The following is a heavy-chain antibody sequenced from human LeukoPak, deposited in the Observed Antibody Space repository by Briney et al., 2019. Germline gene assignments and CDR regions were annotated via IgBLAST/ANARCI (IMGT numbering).Heavy chain of an antibody. V-gene: IGHV1-18*01. Sequence: GTSVKVSCKTSGYTFVSYGITWVRQAPGQGLEWMGWISAYNNKTKYGQKFQGRFTMTTDASTNTAHMELKSLRSDDTAIYYCAKDRHYSDVWGGSNWGQGTLVTVSS. CDR2: ISAYNNKT. CDR3: AKDRHYSDVWGGSN. J-gene: IGHJ4*02. CDR1: GYTFVSYG. D-gene: IGHD3-16*01.